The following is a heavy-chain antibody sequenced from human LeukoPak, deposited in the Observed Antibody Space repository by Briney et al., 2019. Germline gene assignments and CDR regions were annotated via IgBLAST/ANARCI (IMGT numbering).Heavy chain of an antibody. D-gene: IGHD1-14*01. CDR1: GYTLTELS. CDR2: FDPEDGET. Sequence: ASVKVSCKVSGYTLTELSMHWVRQAPGKGLEWMGGFDPEDGETIYAQKFQGRVTMTRDTSISTAYMELSRLRSDDTAVYYCARAGRPPHLNWFDPWGQGTLVTVSS. V-gene: IGHV1-24*01. CDR3: ARAGRPPHLNWFDP. J-gene: IGHJ5*02.